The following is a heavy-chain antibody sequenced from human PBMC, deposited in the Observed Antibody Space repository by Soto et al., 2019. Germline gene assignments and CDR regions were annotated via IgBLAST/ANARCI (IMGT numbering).Heavy chain of an antibody. CDR1: GYTFTSYA. V-gene: IGHV1-3*05. CDR2: INAGNGNT. J-gene: IGHJ4*02. Sequence: QVQLVQSGAEEKKPGASVKVSCKASGYTFTSYAMHWVRQAPGQRLEWMGWINAGNGNTKYSQKFQGRVTITRDTSASTAYMELGRLRSEDTSVYYCVHSSGYYSFDYGGQGTLVTVSS. CDR3: VHSSGYYSFDY. D-gene: IGHD3-22*01.